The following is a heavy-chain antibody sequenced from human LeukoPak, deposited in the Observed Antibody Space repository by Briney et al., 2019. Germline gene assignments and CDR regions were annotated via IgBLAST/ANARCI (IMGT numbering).Heavy chain of an antibody. CDR1: GYSFTTYW. D-gene: IGHD1-26*01. CDR2: IYSGDSDT. CDR3: ARHGLGGSGSYSRY. V-gene: IGHV5-51*01. Sequence: GESLKISCKGSGYSFTTYWIGWVRQMPGKGLEWMGIIYSGDSDTTYSPAFQGQVTISVDKSVNTAYLQWSSLKPSDTAVYYCARHGLGGSGSYSRYWGQGTLVTVSS. J-gene: IGHJ4*02.